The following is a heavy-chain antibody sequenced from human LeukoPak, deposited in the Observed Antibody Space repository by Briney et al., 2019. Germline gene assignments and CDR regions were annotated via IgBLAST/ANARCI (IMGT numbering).Heavy chain of an antibody. CDR2: ISGSGGST. Sequence: ASVKVSCKASGGTFSSYAMSWVRQAPGKGLEWVSAISGSGGSTYYADSVKGRFTISRDNSKNTLYLQMNSLRAEDTAVYYCAKDLTVATPEKYFDYWGQGTLVTVSS. V-gene: IGHV3-23*01. D-gene: IGHD4-17*01. J-gene: IGHJ4*02. CDR1: GGTFSSYA. CDR3: AKDLTVATPEKYFDY.